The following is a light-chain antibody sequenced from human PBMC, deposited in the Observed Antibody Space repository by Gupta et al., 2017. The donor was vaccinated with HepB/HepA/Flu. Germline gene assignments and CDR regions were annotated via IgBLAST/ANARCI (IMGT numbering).Light chain of an antibody. CDR1: RSLVSSANNKSY. Sequence: IVMTQSPDSLAVSLGERAPLNGTSSRSLVSSANNKSYLVWYQQKPGQPPKVLIYGASTRESGVPDRFSGSGSGTDVTLTISSLQAEDVAVYYCQQHYDSPRTFGQGTKVEIK. CDR3: QQHYDSPRT. CDR2: GAS. J-gene: IGKJ1*01. V-gene: IGKV4-1*01.